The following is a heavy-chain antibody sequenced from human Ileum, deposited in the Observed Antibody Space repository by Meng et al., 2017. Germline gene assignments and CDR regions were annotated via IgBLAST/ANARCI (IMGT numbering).Heavy chain of an antibody. D-gene: IGHD5/OR15-5a*01. CDR1: GFTFSSHW. CDR3: AKDYEYSVMSG. Sequence: QLVGSGGGLVRPGGSLRLSCAASGFTFSSHWMHWVRQAPGKGLEWVSRIKPDGSTTAFADSVEGRFTISRDNAKNTLYLQLNSLRGEDTAVYYCAKDYEYSVMSGWGQGTLVTVSS. V-gene: IGHV3-74*01. J-gene: IGHJ4*02. CDR2: IKPDGSTT.